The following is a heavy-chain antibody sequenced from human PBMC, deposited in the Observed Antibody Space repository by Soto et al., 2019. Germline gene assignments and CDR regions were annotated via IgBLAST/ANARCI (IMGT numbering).Heavy chain of an antibody. V-gene: IGHV3-23*01. CDR3: AKTRLYDNNDYHRDGFDV. D-gene: IGHD5-12*01. CDR1: GFTVTSNG. CDR2: ISGDGSAT. J-gene: IGHJ3*01. Sequence: EVKLLESGGGLVQPGGSLRLSCGVSGFTVTSNGVSWVRQAPGKGLEWVSGISGDGSATSYADSLKGRFTVSRDNSKDTLFLQMNTLRVEDTAVYYCAKTRLYDNNDYHRDGFDVWGPGTAVTVS.